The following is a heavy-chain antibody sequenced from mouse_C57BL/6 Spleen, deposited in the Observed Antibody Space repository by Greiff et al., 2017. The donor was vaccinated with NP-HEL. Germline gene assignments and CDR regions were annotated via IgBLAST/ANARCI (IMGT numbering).Heavy chain of an antibody. Sequence: EVKLMESGGGLVKPGGSLKLSCAASGFTFSSYAMSWVRQTPEKRLEWVATISDGGSYTYYPDNVKGRFTISRDNAKNNLYLQMSHLKSEDTAMYYCARQEDGYYEDYYIDYWGQGTTLTVSS. V-gene: IGHV5-4*03. CDR2: ISDGGSYT. J-gene: IGHJ2*01. CDR3: ARQEDGYYEDYYIDY. CDR1: GFTFSSYA. D-gene: IGHD2-3*01.